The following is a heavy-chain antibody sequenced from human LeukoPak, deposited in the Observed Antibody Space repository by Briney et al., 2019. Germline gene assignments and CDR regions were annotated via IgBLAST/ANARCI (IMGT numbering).Heavy chain of an antibody. D-gene: IGHD1-26*01. CDR3: ASGSGSYYGYYYYYMDV. Sequence: ASVTVSCTASGYTFTGYYMHWVRQAPGQGLEWMGWINPNSGGTNYAQKFQGRVTMTRDTSISTAYMELSRLRSDDTAVYYCASGSGSYYGYYYYYMDVWGKGTTVTVSS. V-gene: IGHV1-2*02. CDR2: INPNSGGT. J-gene: IGHJ6*03. CDR1: GYTFTGYY.